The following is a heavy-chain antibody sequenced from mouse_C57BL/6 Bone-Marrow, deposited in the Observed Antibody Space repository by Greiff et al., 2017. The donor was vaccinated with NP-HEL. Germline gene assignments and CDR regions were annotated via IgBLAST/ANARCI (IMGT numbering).Heavy chain of an antibody. J-gene: IGHJ3*01. CDR3: TTLYGSSPWFAD. V-gene: IGHV14-1*01. CDR2: IDPEDGDT. D-gene: IGHD1-1*01. Sequence: VQLQPSGAALVRPGASVTLSCTASGFNIKDYYLHWVKQRPEQGLEWIGRIDPEDGDTEYAPKFQGKATMTADTSSNTAYLQLSSLTSEDTAVYYCTTLYGSSPWFADWGQGTLVTVSA. CDR1: GFNIKDYY.